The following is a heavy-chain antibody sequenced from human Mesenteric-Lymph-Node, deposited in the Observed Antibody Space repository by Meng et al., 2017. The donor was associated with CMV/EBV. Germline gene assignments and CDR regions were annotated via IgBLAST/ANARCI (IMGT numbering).Heavy chain of an antibody. CDR3: ASGQRNYVY. J-gene: IGHJ4*02. Sequence: GGSLRLSCAASGFTFSVSWMSWVRQAPGRGLEWVANIKQDGTEKYYVDSVKGRFTISRDNAKNSLYLQMNSLRAEDTAVYYCASGQRNYVYWGQGTLVTVSS. CDR2: IKQDGTEK. D-gene: IGHD1-7*01. CDR1: GFTFSVSW. V-gene: IGHV3-7*01.